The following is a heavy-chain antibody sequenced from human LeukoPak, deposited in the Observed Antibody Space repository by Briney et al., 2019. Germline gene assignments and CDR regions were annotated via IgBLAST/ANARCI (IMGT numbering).Heavy chain of an antibody. J-gene: IGHJ4*02. CDR1: GGTFSSYA. Sequence: SVKVSCKASGGTFSSYAISWVRQAPGQGLEWMGRIIPILGIANYAQKFQGRVTITADKSTSTAYMELSSLRSEDTAVYYCARGEGAARWVPFDYWGQGTLVTVSS. V-gene: IGHV1-69*04. CDR3: ARGEGAARWVPFDY. D-gene: IGHD6-6*01. CDR2: IIPILGIA.